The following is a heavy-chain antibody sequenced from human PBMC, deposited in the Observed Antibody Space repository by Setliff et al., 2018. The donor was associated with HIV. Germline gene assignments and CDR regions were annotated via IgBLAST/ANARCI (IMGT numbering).Heavy chain of an antibody. CDR1: GYTFNNYY. CDR3: ARGPQSYVDVVPTIGRYYFDY. D-gene: IGHD5-12*01. J-gene: IGHJ4*02. Sequence: ASVKVSCKASGYTFNNYYMHWVRQAPGQGLEWMGIINPSDNRTYYAQKFQGRVTMTRDTSTSSVYMELRSLRSEDTAVYYCARGPQSYVDVVPTIGRYYFDYWGQGTLVTVSS. CDR2: INPSDNRT. V-gene: IGHV1-46*02.